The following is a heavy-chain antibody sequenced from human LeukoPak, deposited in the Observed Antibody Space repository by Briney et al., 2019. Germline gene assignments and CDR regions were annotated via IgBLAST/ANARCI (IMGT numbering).Heavy chain of an antibody. J-gene: IGHJ4*02. CDR3: AREVSGASEIDY. CDR2: IYYSGNT. CDR1: GGSISTYY. V-gene: IGHV4-59*01. Sequence: SETLSLTCTVSGGSISTYYWSWIRQPPGKGLEWIGYIYYSGNTNYNPSLKSRVTISVDTSKNQFSLKLGFVTAADTAVYYCAREVSGASEIDYWGQGTLVTVSS. D-gene: IGHD1-26*01.